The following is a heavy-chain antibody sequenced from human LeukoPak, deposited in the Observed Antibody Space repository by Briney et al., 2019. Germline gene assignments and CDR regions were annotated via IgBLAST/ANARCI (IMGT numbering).Heavy chain of an antibody. CDR2: ISSSGSTI. Sequence: KSGGSLRLSCAASGFTVSSNYMSWVRQAPGKGLEWVSYISSSGSTIYYSDSVKGRFTISRDNAKNSLYLQMNSLRAEDTAVYYRARPHFWSGYYQPDDAFDIWGQGTMVTVSS. D-gene: IGHD3-3*02. V-gene: IGHV3-11*04. CDR3: ARPHFWSGYYQPDDAFDI. J-gene: IGHJ3*02. CDR1: GFTVSSNY.